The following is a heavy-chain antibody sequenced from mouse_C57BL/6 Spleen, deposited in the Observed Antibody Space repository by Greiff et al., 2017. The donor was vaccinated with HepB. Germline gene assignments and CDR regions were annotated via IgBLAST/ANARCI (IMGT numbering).Heavy chain of an antibody. V-gene: IGHV2-2*01. CDR2: IWSGGST. CDR3: ARNEGGSYYGNLFAY. CDR1: GFSLTSYG. J-gene: IGHJ3*01. Sequence: VKLMESGPGLVQPSQSLSITCTVSGFSLTSYGVHWVRQSPGKGLEWLGVIWSGGSTDYNAAFISRLSISKDNSKSQVFFKMNSLQADDTAIYYCARNEGGSYYGNLFAYWGQGTLVTVSA. D-gene: IGHD1-1*01.